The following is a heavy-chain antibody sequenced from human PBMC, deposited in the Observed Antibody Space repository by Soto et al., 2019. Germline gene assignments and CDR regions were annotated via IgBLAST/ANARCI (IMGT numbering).Heavy chain of an antibody. Sequence: PGGSLRLSCAASGFTLSSYWMGWVRQAPGKGLEWVANIKQDGSEKYYVDSVKGRFTISRDNAKNSLCLQMNSLRAEDTAVYYCARAGSSSFDYWGQGVLVTVSS. CDR3: ARAGSSSFDY. CDR1: GFTLSSYW. J-gene: IGHJ4*02. D-gene: IGHD6-6*01. V-gene: IGHV3-7*01. CDR2: IKQDGSEK.